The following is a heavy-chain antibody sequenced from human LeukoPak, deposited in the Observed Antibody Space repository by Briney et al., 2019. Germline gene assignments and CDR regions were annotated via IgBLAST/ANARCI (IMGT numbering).Heavy chain of an antibody. CDR1: GGSISSYY. D-gene: IGHD6-13*01. J-gene: IGHJ6*03. CDR2: IYYSGST. CDR3: ARGGGDSSWTDYYYYYYMDV. V-gene: IGHV4-59*12. Sequence: SETLSLTCTVSGGSISSYYWSWIRQPPGKGLEWVGYIYYSGSTNYNPSLKSRVTISVDTSKNQFSLKLSSVTAADTAVYYCARGGGDSSWTDYYYYYYMDVWGKGTTVTVSS.